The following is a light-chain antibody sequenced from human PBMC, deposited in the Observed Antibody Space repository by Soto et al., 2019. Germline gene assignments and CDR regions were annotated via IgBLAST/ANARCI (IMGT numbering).Light chain of an antibody. J-gene: IGLJ2*01. Sequence: SVLTQPPSVSGAPGQRVTISCTGTSSNIGAYYDVNWYQIVPGKAPKLLISRNNNRPSGVPDRFSGSKSDTSASLAITGLQSEDEAEYYCQSFDTALSSSIFGGGTKVTVL. CDR1: SSNIGAYYD. CDR2: RNN. V-gene: IGLV1-40*01. CDR3: QSFDTALSSSI.